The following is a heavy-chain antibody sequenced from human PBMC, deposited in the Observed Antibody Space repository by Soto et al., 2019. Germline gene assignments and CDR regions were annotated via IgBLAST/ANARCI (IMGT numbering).Heavy chain of an antibody. CDR1: GFTFTRYS. CDR3: ARESEDLTSNFDY. J-gene: IGHJ4*02. V-gene: IGHV3-21*01. Sequence: LSCAASGFTFTRYSMNWVRQAPGKGLEWVSSISSTTNYIYYADSMKGRFTVSRDNAKNSVYLEMNSLSAEDTALYYCARESEDLTSNFDYWGQGTLVTVSS. CDR2: ISSTTNYI.